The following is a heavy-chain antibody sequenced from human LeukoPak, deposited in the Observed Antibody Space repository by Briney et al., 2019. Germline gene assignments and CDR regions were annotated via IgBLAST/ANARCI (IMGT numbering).Heavy chain of an antibody. J-gene: IGHJ4*02. D-gene: IGHD5-18*01. V-gene: IGHV4-31*03. CDR3: ASAPLGNSSGYMAY. CDR1: GGSISSAGYY. CDR2: IYYTGRT. Sequence: SETLSLTCTVSGGSISSAGYYWNWIRQHPTEGLEWIGHIYYTGRTTYNPSVKSRVTISTDTSKNQFSLKLNSVTAADTAVYFCASAPLGNSSGYMAYWGQGALVTVSS.